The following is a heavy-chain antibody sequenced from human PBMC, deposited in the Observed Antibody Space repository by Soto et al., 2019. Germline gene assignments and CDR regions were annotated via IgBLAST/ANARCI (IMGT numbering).Heavy chain of an antibody. Sequence: QVQFVQSGAEVKKPGASVKVSCKASGYTFTNYAMHWVRQAPGQRLEWMGWINAGNADTKYSQNFQGRLTITRDTSASTAYMELTSLRSDDTAVYYFARGVGQFDYWGQGTLVTVSS. J-gene: IGHJ4*02. CDR2: INAGNADT. D-gene: IGHD3-10*01. CDR3: ARGVGQFDY. V-gene: IGHV1-3*01. CDR1: GYTFTNYA.